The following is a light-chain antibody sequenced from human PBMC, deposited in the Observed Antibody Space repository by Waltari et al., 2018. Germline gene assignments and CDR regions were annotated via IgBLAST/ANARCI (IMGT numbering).Light chain of an antibody. CDR1: QGISNY. J-gene: IGKJ1*01. CDR2: AAS. Sequence: IQLTKAPSSLSAYLGARVTITCRASQGISNYLAWYQQKPGKAPNLLIYAASTLQSGVPSRFSGSGSGTDFTLTISSLQPEDFATYYCQQLNSYQWTFGQGTKVEIK. V-gene: IGKV1-9*01. CDR3: QQLNSYQWT.